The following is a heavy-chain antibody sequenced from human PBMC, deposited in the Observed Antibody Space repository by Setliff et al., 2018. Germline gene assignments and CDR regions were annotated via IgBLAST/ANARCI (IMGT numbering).Heavy chain of an antibody. V-gene: IGHV3-11*01. J-gene: IGHJ4*02. CDR3: TRRSANSSAD. CDR1: TFSNYY. Sequence: TFSNYYMTWIRQAPGKGLEWISYIHDSGNPTYYADSVKGRFTVSRDNAKNMAYLQMNSLRTEDTAVYYCTRRSANSSADWGQGTLVTVSS. CDR2: IHDSGNPT. D-gene: IGHD6-19*01.